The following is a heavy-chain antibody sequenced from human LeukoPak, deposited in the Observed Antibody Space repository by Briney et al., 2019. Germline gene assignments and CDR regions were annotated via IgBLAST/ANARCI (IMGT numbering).Heavy chain of an antibody. D-gene: IGHD4-17*01. J-gene: IGHJ5*02. CDR2: IYYSGST. V-gene: IGHV4-39*07. CDR1: GGSISSSSYY. CDR3: ASSPYGDYAYSWFDP. Sequence: PSETLSLTCTVSGGSISSSSYYWGWIRQPPGKGLEWIGSIYYSGSTYYNPSLKSRVTISVDTSKNQFSLKLSSVTAADAAVYYCASSPYGDYAYSWFDPWGQGTLVTVSS.